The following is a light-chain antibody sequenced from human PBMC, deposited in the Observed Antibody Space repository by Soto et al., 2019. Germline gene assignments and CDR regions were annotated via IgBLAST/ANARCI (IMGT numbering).Light chain of an antibody. CDR3: CSYAGTYTYV. Sequence: QSALTQPASVSGSPGQSITISCAGTMRDVGAYNLVSWYQQHPGRAPQLIIYEVRNRPSGISFRFSGSKSGSTASLTISGLQSEDEADYFCCSYAGTYTYVFGTGTKVTVL. CDR2: EVR. V-gene: IGLV2-14*01. J-gene: IGLJ1*01. CDR1: MRDVGAYNL.